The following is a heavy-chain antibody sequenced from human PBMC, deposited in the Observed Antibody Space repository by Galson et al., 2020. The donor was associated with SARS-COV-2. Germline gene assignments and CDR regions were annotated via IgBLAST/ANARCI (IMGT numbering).Heavy chain of an antibody. CDR2: VYYDGNNK. CDR3: ARDRSVGYVTTWTFFDY. J-gene: IGHJ4*02. CDR1: GFTFSNYG. Sequence: TGGSLRLSCAASGFTFSNYGMHWVRKAPGKGLEWVAIVYYDGNNKYYADSVKGRFTISRDNSKNMFYLQMNSLTADDTAMYYCARDRSVGYVTTWTFFDYWGQGTLVTVSS. D-gene: IGHD2-8*02. V-gene: IGHV3-30*12.